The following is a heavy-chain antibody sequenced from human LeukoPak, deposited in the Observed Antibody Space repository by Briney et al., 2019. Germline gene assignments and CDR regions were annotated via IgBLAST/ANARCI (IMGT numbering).Heavy chain of an antibody. J-gene: IGHJ3*02. CDR1: GYTFTSYG. Sequence: GASVKVSCKASGYTFTSYGISWVRQAPGQGLEWMGWISAYNGNTNYAQKLQGRVTMTTDTSTSTAYMELRNLRSDDTAVYYCARGNTKFDFWSGYFEDDAFDIWGQGTMVTVSS. D-gene: IGHD3-3*01. CDR3: ARGNTKFDFWSGYFEDDAFDI. CDR2: ISAYNGNT. V-gene: IGHV1-18*01.